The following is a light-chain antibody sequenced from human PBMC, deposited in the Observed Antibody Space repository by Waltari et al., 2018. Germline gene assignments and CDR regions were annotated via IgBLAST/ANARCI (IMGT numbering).Light chain of an antibody. J-gene: IGKJ1*01. CDR1: QSVTRT. Sequence: EIVLTQSPGTLSLSPGERATLSCRASQSVTRTLAWYQQKPGQAPRLLIYDASIRATGIPDRFSGSGSGTDFSLTISRLEPEDFAVYYCQKYGTRPATFGQGTKMEIK. V-gene: IGKV3-20*01. CDR3: QKYGTRPAT. CDR2: DAS.